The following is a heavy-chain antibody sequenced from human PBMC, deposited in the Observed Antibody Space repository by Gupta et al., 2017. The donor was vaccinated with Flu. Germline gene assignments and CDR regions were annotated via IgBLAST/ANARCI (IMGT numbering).Heavy chain of an antibody. J-gene: IGHJ4*02. CDR2: NNPNSGGT. D-gene: IGHD2-2*01. CDR3: ARVGXCSTTSCYEPFDS. Sequence: YIHWVRQAPGQGLEWMGRNNPNSGGTKYAQKFQGRVTMTSDTSISTAYMELSSLRSDDTAXYXCARVGXCSTTSCYEPFDSWGQGTQVTVSS. CDR1: Y. V-gene: IGHV1-2*06.